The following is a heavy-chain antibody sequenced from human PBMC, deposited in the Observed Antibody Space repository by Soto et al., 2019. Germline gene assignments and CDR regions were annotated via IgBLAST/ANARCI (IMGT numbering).Heavy chain of an antibody. Sequence: EVQLVESGGGLVKPGGSLRLSCVAPGFTFSAYSMNWVRQAPGKGLEWVAAISGSSIDIFYADSVKGRFTISRDNAKNSLFLQMSSLRAEDTAVYYCARGPLLVPAAASWGQGTLVTVST. D-gene: IGHD2-2*01. J-gene: IGHJ5*02. V-gene: IGHV3-21*02. CDR2: ISGSSIDI. CDR3: ARGPLLVPAAAS. CDR1: GFTFSAYS.